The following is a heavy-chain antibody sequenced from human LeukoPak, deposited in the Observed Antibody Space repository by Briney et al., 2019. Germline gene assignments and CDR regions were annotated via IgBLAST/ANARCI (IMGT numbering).Heavy chain of an antibody. V-gene: IGHV1-2*02. D-gene: IGHD5-12*01. CDR3: ARDLATIDGIAWYYFEN. CDR1: GYTFTDHY. Sequence: ASVKVSCKASGYTFTDHYIHWVRQAPGQGFEWMGWINPNTGGTDYAQKFQDRTAISTYTSISTVYMELTRLTSDDTALYYCARDLATIDGIAWYYFENWGQGTLVTVS. J-gene: IGHJ4*02. CDR2: INPNTGGT.